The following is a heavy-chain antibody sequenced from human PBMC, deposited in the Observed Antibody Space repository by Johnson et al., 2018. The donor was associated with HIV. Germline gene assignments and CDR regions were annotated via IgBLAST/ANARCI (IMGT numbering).Heavy chain of an antibody. CDR2: IKSKTDGGST. D-gene: IGHD1-26*01. V-gene: IGHV3-15*01. CDR1: GFTVSSNY. Sequence: VQLVESGGGLIQPGGSLRLSCVGSGFTVSSNYMSWVRQAPGKGLEWVGRIKSKTDGGSTDYAAPVKGRFTISRDDSKNTLFLQMNSLKTEDTALYYCTAHYRNAFDIWGQGTMVTVSS. J-gene: IGHJ3*02. CDR3: TAHYRNAFDI.